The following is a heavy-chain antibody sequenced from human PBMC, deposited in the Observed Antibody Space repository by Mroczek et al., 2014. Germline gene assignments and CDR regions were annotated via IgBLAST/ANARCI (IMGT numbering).Heavy chain of an antibody. CDR3: ARLRRGGRTVTYYDFWSGYIFGRRFDYYYYYGMDV. CDR1: GYSFTSYW. D-gene: IGHD3-3*01. J-gene: IGHJ6*02. CDR2: IYPGDSDT. V-gene: IGHV5-51*03. Sequence: VQLVESGAEVKKPGESLKISCKGSGYSFTSYWIGWVRQMPGKGLEWMGIIYPGDSDTRYSPSFQGQVTISADKFISTAYLQWSSLKASDTAMYYCARLRRGGRTVTYYDFWSGYIFGRRFDYYYYYGMDVWGLRDPRSP.